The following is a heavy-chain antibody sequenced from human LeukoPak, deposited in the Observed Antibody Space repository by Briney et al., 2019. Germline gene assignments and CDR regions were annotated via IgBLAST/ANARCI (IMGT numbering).Heavy chain of an antibody. J-gene: IGHJ4*02. CDR2: IWDNGSNQ. CDR1: GFIFSNYG. V-gene: IGHV3-33*01. D-gene: IGHD6-13*01. Sequence: GRSLRLSCAASGFIFSNYGIHWVRQAPGKGLEWVAIIWDNGSNQYYADSVKGRFTISRDNSKNTLYLQMNSLRAEDTAVYYCARDDAAAGQDFDYWGQGTLVTVSS. CDR3: ARDDAAAGQDFDY.